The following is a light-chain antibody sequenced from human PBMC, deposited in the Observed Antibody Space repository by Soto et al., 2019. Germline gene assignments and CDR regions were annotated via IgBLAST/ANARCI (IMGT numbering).Light chain of an antibody. CDR1: QSLSSSY. J-gene: IGKJ2*01. Sequence: EIVLTQSPGTLSLSPGERATLSCRASQSLSSSYLAWYQQKPGQAPRLLIYGASSRATGIPDRFSGSRSGTGFTLTISRLELEDFAVYYCQQYGGSPPYTFGQGTKVEIK. CDR3: QQYGGSPPYT. CDR2: GAS. V-gene: IGKV3-20*01.